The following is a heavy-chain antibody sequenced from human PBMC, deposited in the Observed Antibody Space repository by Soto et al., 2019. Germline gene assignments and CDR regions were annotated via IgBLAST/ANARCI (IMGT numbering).Heavy chain of an antibody. D-gene: IGHD6-6*01. CDR3: ARRHISFLEYSSSSDWFDP. CDR2: ISAYNGNT. V-gene: IGHV1-18*04. Sequence: GSVKVHFQASGYPFTSYGISLVRQAPGQGLERMGWISAYNGNTNYAQKLQGRVTMTTDTSTSTAYMELRSLRSDDTAVYYCARRHISFLEYSSSSDWFDPWGQGTMVTVSS. CDR1: GYPFTSYG. J-gene: IGHJ5*02.